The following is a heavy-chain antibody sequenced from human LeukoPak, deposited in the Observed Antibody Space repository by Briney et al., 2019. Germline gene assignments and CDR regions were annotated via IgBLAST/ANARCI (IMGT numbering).Heavy chain of an antibody. V-gene: IGHV1-8*01. CDR3: ARGEGIAAAGTNY. J-gene: IGHJ4*02. CDR2: MNPNSGNT. Sequence: GASVNLSCKASGYTFTSYDINWVRQATGPGLEWMGWMNPNSGNTGYAHKFQGRVTMTRNTSISTAYMELSSLRSEDTAVYYCARGEGIAAAGTNYWGQGTLVTVSS. CDR1: GYTFTSYD. D-gene: IGHD6-13*01.